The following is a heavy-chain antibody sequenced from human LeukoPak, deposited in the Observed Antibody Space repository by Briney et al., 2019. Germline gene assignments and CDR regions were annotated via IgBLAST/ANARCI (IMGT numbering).Heavy chain of an antibody. J-gene: IGHJ5*02. CDR1: GYTFTSYG. Sequence: ASVKASCKASGYTFTSYGISWVRQAPGQGLEWMGWISVYYGNTKYAQKLQGRVTMTTDTSTSTAYMELRSLRSDDTAIYYCARGDWFDPWGQGTLVTVSS. CDR3: ARGDWFDP. CDR2: ISVYYGNT. D-gene: IGHD2-21*01. V-gene: IGHV1-18*01.